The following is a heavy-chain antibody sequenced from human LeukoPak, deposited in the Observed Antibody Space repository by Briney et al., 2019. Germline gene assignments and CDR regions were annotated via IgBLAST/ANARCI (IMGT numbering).Heavy chain of an antibody. J-gene: IGHJ4*02. V-gene: IGHV3-74*01. CDR2: IDSDGSST. Sequence: PGGSLRLSCAASGVTFSYYWMHWVRQAPGKGLVWVSRIDSDGSSTSYAGSVKGRFTISRDNAKNTLHLQMNSLRAEDTALYYCVREGGYDPFENWGQGTLVTVSS. CDR3: VREGGYDPFEN. CDR1: GVTFSYYW. D-gene: IGHD5-12*01.